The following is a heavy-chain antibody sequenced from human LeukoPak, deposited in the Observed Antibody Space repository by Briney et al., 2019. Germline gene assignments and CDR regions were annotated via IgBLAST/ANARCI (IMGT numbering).Heavy chain of an antibody. D-gene: IGHD5-24*01. J-gene: IGHJ4*02. V-gene: IGHV3-7*01. CDR1: GFTFSRYW. CDR2: IKDDGRQK. CDR3: ARDASRGFDT. Sequence: GGSLRLSCASSGFTFSRYWMTWVRQPPGKGLEWVASIKDDGRQKYYLDSVKGRFSVSRDNAKNSVYLQMDSLRAEDTALYYCARDASRGFDTWGQGTLVTVSP.